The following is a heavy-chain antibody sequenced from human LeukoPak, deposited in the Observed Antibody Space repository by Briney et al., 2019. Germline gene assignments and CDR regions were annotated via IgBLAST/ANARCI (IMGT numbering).Heavy chain of an antibody. V-gene: IGHV4-39*01. CDR1: GGSISSSSHY. D-gene: IGHD2-21*01. CDR2: IYYSGST. J-gene: IGHJ4*02. Sequence: SETLSLTCTVSGGSISSSSHYWAWIRPPPGKGLEWIGSIYYSGSTYYNPSLKSRITISIDTSRNQFSLKLSSVTAADTAIYYCARHIPHNPRVDFWGQGTLVTVSS. CDR3: ARHIPHNPRVDF.